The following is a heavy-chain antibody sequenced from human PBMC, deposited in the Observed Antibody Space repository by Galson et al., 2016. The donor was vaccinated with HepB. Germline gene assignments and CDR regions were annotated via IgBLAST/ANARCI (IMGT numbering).Heavy chain of an antibody. CDR3: ARDRLASGNHLDY. V-gene: IGHV3-33*01. Sequence: SLRLSCAASGFTFSTYGMHWVRQAPGKGLEWVAVIWRDGSNKYYADSVKGRFTISRDSSTLYLQMNSRRAEDTAVYYCARDRLASGNHLDYWGQGTLVTVSS. CDR2: IWRDGSNK. D-gene: IGHD4-23*01. J-gene: IGHJ4*02. CDR1: GFTFSTYG.